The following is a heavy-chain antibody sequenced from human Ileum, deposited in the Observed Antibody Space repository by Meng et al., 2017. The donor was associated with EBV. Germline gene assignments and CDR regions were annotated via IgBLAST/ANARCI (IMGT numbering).Heavy chain of an antibody. CDR2: ISSSGSPT. V-gene: IGHV3-11*01. J-gene: IGHJ5*02. CDR3: ASLTP. CDR1: GFSFSDYY. Sequence: QAKLGESGGGLVKPGGSLRLSCAASGFSFSDYYMSWIRQAPGKGLEWIAYISSSGSPTYYVDSVKGRFTISRDNGKNSVYLQMDSLRVEDTAVYYCASLTPWGQGTLVTGSS. D-gene: IGHD3-9*01.